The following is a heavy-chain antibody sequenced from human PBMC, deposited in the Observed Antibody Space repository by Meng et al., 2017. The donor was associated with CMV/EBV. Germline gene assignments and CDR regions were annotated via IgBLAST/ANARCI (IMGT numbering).Heavy chain of an antibody. D-gene: IGHD3-22*01. CDR2: INHSGST. CDR3: ARPNDSSGYRNAFDI. J-gene: IGHJ3*02. CDR1: GGSFSGYY. V-gene: IGHV4-34*01. Sequence: QVQLQQWGAGLLKPSETLSLTCAVYGGSFSGYYWSWIRQPPGKGLEWIGEINHSGSTNYNPSLKSRVTISVDTSKNQFSLKLSSVTAADTAVYYCARPNDSSGYRNAFDIWGQGTMVTVSS.